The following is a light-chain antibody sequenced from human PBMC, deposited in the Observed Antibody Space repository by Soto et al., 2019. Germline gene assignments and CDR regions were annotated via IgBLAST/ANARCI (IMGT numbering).Light chain of an antibody. V-gene: IGKV2-28*01. CDR2: LGS. CDR1: QSLLHTAGFNY. J-gene: IGKJ4*01. CDR3: MQALQLPT. Sequence: DIVMTQSPLSLPVTPGEPASISCRSSQSLLHTAGFNYLDWYLQKPGQSPQLLVYLGSYRASGVPDRVSGSGSGTDFTLKISRVEAEDVGVDYCMQALQLPTFGGGTKVEIK.